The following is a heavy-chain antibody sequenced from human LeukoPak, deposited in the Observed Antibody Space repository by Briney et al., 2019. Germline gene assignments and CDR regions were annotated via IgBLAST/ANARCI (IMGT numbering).Heavy chain of an antibody. J-gene: IGHJ4*02. CDR2: INPNSGGT. Sequence: GASVKVSCKASGYTFTGYYMHWVRQAPGQGLEWMGRINPNSGGTNYAQKFQGRVTMTRDTSISTVYMELSRLRSDDTAVYYCTRGGPEGSGYSYGSHDYWGQGTLVTVSS. CDR1: GYTFTGYY. CDR3: TRGGPEGSGYSYGSHDY. D-gene: IGHD5-18*01. V-gene: IGHV1-2*06.